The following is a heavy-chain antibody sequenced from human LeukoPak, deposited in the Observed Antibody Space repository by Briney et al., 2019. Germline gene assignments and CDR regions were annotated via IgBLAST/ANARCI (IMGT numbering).Heavy chain of an antibody. J-gene: IGHJ6*02. V-gene: IGHV5-51*01. CDR2: IYPGDSDT. CDR1: GYSFTSYW. Sequence: GESLKISCKGSGYSFTSYWIGWVRQMPGKGLEWMGIIYPGDSDTRYSPSFQGRVTISADKSISTAYLQWSSLKASDTAMYYCARGSSGWYNYYYYYGMDVWGQGTTVTVSS. CDR3: ARGSSGWYNYYYYYGMDV. D-gene: IGHD6-19*01.